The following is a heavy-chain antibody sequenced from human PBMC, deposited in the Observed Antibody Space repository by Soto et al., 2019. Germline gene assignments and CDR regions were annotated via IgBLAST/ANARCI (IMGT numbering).Heavy chain of an antibody. CDR3: AVNRPSSGWYYFDY. D-gene: IGHD6-19*01. Sequence: ASVKVSCKASGYTFTSYAMHWVRQAPGQRLEWMGWINAGNGNTKYSQKFQGRVTITRDTSASTAYMELSSLRSEDTAVYYCAVNRPSSGWYYFDYWGQGTLVTVSS. CDR1: GYTFTSYA. CDR2: INAGNGNT. V-gene: IGHV1-3*01. J-gene: IGHJ4*02.